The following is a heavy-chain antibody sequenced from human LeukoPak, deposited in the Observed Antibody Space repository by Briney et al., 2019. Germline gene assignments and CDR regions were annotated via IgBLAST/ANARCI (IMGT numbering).Heavy chain of an antibody. CDR3: ARYYGGYYGSWNKGNYYYYMDV. CDR2: IKQDGSEE. Sequence: PGGSLRLSCGASGFTFTDYWMTWVRQAPEKGLEWVANIKQDGSEEYYVDSVKGRFTISRDNAKNSLFLQLNSLRVDDTAVYYYARYYGGYYGSWNKGNYYYYMDVWGKGTTVTVSS. J-gene: IGHJ6*03. CDR1: GFTFTDYW. V-gene: IGHV3-7*01. D-gene: IGHD3-10*01.